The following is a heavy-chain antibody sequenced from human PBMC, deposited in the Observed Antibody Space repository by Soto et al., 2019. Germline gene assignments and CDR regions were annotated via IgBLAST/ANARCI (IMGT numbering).Heavy chain of an antibody. D-gene: IGHD2-15*01. Sequence: QVQLVESGGGGVQPERSLRLSCAASGFTFSRQAMHWVRQAPGRGLEWVAVIWYHGIDKYYADSVKGRFTISRDNSKNTVYLQMNSLRGEATAVYYCATGFLGLCTGGNCQLDYWGQGTLVTVSS. CDR3: ATGFLGLCTGGNCQLDY. CDR1: GFTFSRQA. CDR2: IWYHGIDK. V-gene: IGHV3-33*01. J-gene: IGHJ4*02.